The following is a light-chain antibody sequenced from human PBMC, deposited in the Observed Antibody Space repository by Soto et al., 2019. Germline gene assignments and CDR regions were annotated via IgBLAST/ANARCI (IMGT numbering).Light chain of an antibody. CDR3: SSYTSSSTPYV. Sequence: SVLTQPASESGSPGQSITISCTGTSSDVGVYNYVSWYQQHPGKVPKLMIYDVSNRPSGVSNRFSGSKSGNTASLTISGLQAEDEADYYCSSYTSSSTPYVFGTGTKVTVL. V-gene: IGLV2-14*01. CDR1: SSDVGVYNY. J-gene: IGLJ1*01. CDR2: DVS.